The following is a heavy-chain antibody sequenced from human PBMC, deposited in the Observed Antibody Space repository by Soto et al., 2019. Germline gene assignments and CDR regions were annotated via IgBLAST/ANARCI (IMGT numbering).Heavy chain of an antibody. J-gene: IGHJ6*02. Sequence: QVQLVQSGAEVRKPGASVTVSCKASGYPYTNSYMHWVRQAPGQGLEWMGWIHPNTGGTNYAQKFQGRVTTTRDTSVSTVYMELNRLTSDDKAIYFCASDFRTRGWFRQAGNFAMDVCGQGTTVTVS. CDR1: GYPYTNSY. CDR2: IHPNTGGT. CDR3: ASDFRTRGWFRQAGNFAMDV. V-gene: IGHV1-2*02. D-gene: IGHD6-19*01.